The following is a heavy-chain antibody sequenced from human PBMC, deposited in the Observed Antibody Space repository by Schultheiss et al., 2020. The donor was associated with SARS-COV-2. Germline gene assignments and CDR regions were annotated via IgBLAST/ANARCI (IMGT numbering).Heavy chain of an antibody. CDR3: AGTQTGTTGWFDP. D-gene: IGHD1-1*01. CDR1: GYSISSSNW. J-gene: IGHJ5*02. Sequence: LRLSCAVSGYSISSSNWWGWIRQPPGKGLEWIGYIYYSGSTNYNPSLKSRVTISVDTSKNQFSLKLSSVTAADTAVYYCAGTQTGTTGWFDPWGQGTLVTVSS. V-gene: IGHV4-28*01. CDR2: IYYSGST.